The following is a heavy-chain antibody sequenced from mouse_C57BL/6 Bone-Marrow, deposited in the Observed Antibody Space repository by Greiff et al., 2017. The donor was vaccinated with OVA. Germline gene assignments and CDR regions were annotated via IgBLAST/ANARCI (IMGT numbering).Heavy chain of an antibody. V-gene: IGHV5-6*02. CDR1: GFTFSSYG. Sequence: EVKLVESGGDLVKPGGSLKLSCAASGFTFSSYGMSWVRQTPDKRLEWVATISSGGSYTYYPDSVKGRFTISRDNAKNTLYLQMSSLKSEDTAMYYCARHPILYGSSYWYCDVWGTGTTVTVSS. J-gene: IGHJ1*03. D-gene: IGHD1-1*01. CDR3: ARHPILYGSSYWYCDV. CDR2: ISSGGSYT.